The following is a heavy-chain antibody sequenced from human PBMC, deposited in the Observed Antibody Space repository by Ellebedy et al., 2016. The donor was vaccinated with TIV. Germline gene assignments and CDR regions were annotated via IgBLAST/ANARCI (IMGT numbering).Heavy chain of an antibody. Sequence: AASVKVSCKASGYTFTSYGISWVRQAPGQGLEWMGWISAYNGNTNYAQKLQGRVTITTDKSTSTAYMELRSRRSDDTAVYYCARESPNTVGFHHWGQGTLVTVSS. CDR1: GYTFTSYG. CDR3: ARESPNTVGFHH. D-gene: IGHD4-23*01. J-gene: IGHJ1*01. CDR2: ISAYNGNT. V-gene: IGHV1-18*01.